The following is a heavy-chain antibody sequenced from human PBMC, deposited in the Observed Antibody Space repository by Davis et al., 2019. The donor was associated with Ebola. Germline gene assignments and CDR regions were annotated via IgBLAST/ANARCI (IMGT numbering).Heavy chain of an antibody. V-gene: IGHV4-39*01. CDR2: IYYSGST. Sequence: SETLSLTCTVSGGPISSSSYYWGWIRQPPGKGLEWIGSIYYSGSTYYNPSLKSRVTISVDTSKNQFSLKLSSVTAADTAVYYCARQAYSNGWYFDYWGQGTLVTVSS. CDR1: GGPISSSSYY. J-gene: IGHJ4*02. D-gene: IGHD6-19*01. CDR3: ARQAYSNGWYFDY.